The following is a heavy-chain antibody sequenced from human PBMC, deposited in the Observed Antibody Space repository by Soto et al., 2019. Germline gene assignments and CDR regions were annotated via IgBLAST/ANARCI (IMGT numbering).Heavy chain of an antibody. Sequence: GGSLRLSCAASGFTVSSNYMSWVHQAPGKGLEWVSVIYSGGSTYYADSVKGRFTISRHNSENTLYLQMNSLRAEDTAVYYCAREPVWSGDVWGKGTTVTVSS. CDR2: IYSGGST. CDR3: AREPVWSGDV. J-gene: IGHJ6*04. D-gene: IGHD3-3*01. V-gene: IGHV3-53*04. CDR1: GFTVSSNY.